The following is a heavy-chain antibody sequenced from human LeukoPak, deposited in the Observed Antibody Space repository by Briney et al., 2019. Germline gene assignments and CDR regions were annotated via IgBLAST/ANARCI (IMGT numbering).Heavy chain of an antibody. D-gene: IGHD3-3*01. CDR2: IYYSGST. CDR3: ARGYDFWSGYLYDY. Sequence: SETLSLTCTVSGGSISSHYWSWIRQPPGKGLEWIGYIYYSGSTNYNPSLKSRVTISVDTSKNQFSLKLSSVTAADTAVYYCARGYDFWSGYLYDYWGQEILVTVSS. CDR1: GGSISSHY. J-gene: IGHJ4*02. V-gene: IGHV4-59*11.